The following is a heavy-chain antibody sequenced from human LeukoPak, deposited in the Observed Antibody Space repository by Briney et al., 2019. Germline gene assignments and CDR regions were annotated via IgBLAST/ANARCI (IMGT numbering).Heavy chain of an antibody. CDR2: ISGSSSFL. V-gene: IGHV3-21*01. Sequence: GGSLRLSCAASGFTFSSYTMNWVRQAPGKGLEWVSSISGSSSFLYYADSVKGRFTISRDNAKNSLYLQMSSLRAEDTAVYYCARDLAYSSSPSKWGQGTLVTVSS. J-gene: IGHJ4*02. CDR1: GFTFSSYT. CDR3: ARDLAYSSSPSK. D-gene: IGHD6-13*01.